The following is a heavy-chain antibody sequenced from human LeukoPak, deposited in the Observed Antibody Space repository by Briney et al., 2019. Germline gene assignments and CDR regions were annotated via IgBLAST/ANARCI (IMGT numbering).Heavy chain of an antibody. D-gene: IGHD3-10*01. V-gene: IGHV1-8*01. CDR3: ARSTVLLWFGGD. J-gene: IGHJ4*02. Sequence: ASVKVSCKASGYTFTSYDINWVRQATGQGLEWMGWMNPNSGNTGYAQKFQGRVTMTRDMSTSTVYMELSSPRSEDTAVYYCARSTVLLWFGGDWGQGTLVTVSS. CDR1: GYTFTSYD. CDR2: MNPNSGNT.